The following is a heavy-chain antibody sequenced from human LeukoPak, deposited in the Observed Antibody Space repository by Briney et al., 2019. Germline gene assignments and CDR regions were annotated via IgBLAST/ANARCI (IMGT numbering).Heavy chain of an antibody. CDR1: GFTFSSYG. V-gene: IGHV3-30*02. CDR3: AKPLGGNYPQPFDY. D-gene: IGHD1-26*01. Sequence: PGGSLRLSCAASGFTFSSYGMHWVRQAPGKGLEWVAFIRYDATNKFYVDSVKGRFTISRDNSKNTLYLQMNSPRAEDTALYYCAKPLGGNYPQPFDYWGQGTLVTVSS. J-gene: IGHJ4*02. CDR2: IRYDATNK.